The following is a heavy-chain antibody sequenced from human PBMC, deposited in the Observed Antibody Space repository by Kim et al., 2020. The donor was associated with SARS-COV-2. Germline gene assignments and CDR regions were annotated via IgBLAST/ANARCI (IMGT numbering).Heavy chain of an antibody. V-gene: IGHV3-9*01. Sequence: AASVKGRFTISRDNTNTSLFLQMNSLTSEDTAFYYCVKGDFGAYDPSFDGWGQGTLVTVSS. CDR3: VKGDFGAYDPSFDG. J-gene: IGHJ4*02. D-gene: IGHD4-17*01.